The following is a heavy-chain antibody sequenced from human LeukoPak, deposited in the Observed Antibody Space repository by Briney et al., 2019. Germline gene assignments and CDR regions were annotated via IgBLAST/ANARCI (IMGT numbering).Heavy chain of an antibody. CDR2: ISHSGTT. Sequence: SETLSLTCAVYGGSFSGYFWGWIRQPPGKGPEWIGSISHSGTTYYNPSLKSRITISQDTSKNQFSLKVNSVTAADTAAYYCTREEGGTTVDYWGQGTLVTVSS. CDR1: GGSFSGYF. V-gene: IGHV4-38-2*02. J-gene: IGHJ4*02. D-gene: IGHD1-1*01. CDR3: TREEGGTTVDY.